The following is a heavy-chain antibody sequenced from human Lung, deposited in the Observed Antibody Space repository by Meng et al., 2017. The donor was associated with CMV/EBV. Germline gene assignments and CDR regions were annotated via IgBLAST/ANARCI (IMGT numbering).Heavy chain of an antibody. D-gene: IGHD2-2*01. Sequence: AGSXRLXCAASGFTFSSYWMSWVRQAPGKELEWVANIKQDGSEKYYVDSVKGRFTISRDNAKNSLYLQMNSLRAEDTAVYYCARLVFGGAFDIWGQGTMVTVSS. V-gene: IGHV3-7*01. J-gene: IGHJ3*02. CDR1: GFTFSSYW. CDR2: IKQDGSEK. CDR3: ARLVFGGAFDI.